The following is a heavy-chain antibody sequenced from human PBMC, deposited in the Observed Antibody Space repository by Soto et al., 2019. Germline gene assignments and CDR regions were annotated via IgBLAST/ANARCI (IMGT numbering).Heavy chain of an antibody. CDR1: GSTFSSYG. D-gene: IGHD6-13*01. Sequence: GGSLRLSCAASGSTFSSYGMHWVRHAPGKGLEWVAVISYDGSNKYYADSVKGRFTISRDNSKNTLYLQMNSVRAEDTAVYECARVLPRSSRWDYYYYYGMDVWGQGTTVTV. V-gene: IGHV3-30*03. CDR3: ARVLPRSSRWDYYYYYGMDV. J-gene: IGHJ6*01. CDR2: ISYDGSNK.